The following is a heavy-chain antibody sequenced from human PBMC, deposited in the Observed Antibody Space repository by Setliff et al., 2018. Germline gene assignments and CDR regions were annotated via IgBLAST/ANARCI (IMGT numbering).Heavy chain of an antibody. CDR3: ARYIPSAGCFDP. CDR1: GGSISSGTFY. CDR2: IYTTGNT. V-gene: IGHV4-61*02. J-gene: IGHJ5*02. D-gene: IGHD2-21*01. Sequence: SETLSLTCTVSGGSISSGTFYWTWLRQPAGKGLEWIGRIYTTGNTNYNPSLKSRVTISVDTSKKQFSLMLTSVTAADTAVYYCARYIPSAGCFDPWGQGALVTVSS.